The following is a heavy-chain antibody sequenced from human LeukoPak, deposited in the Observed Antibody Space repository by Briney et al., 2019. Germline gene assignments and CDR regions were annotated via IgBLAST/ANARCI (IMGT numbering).Heavy chain of an antibody. Sequence: PGGSLRLSCAASGFTFSDYYMSWIRQAPGKGLEWVSYISSSGSTIYYADSVKGRFTISRDNAKNSLYLQMNSLRAEDTAVYYSARVRDYCSGGSCYEAYYYGMDVWGQGTTVTVSS. J-gene: IGHJ6*02. D-gene: IGHD2-15*01. CDR2: ISSSGSTI. CDR3: ARVRDYCSGGSCYEAYYYGMDV. V-gene: IGHV3-11*01. CDR1: GFTFSDYY.